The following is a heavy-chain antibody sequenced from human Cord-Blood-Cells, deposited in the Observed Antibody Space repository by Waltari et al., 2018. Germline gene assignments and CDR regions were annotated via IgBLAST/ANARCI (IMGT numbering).Heavy chain of an antibody. D-gene: IGHD4-17*01. J-gene: IGHJ4*02. V-gene: IGHV4-34*01. CDR2: INHSGST. CDR3: ARRGDGDYRYYFDY. CDR1: GGSFSGYY. Sequence: QVQLQQWGAGLLKPSETLSLTCAVYGGSFSGYYWSWIRQPPGKGLEWIGEINHSGSTNSNPSLKSRVTISVDTSKNQFSRKLSSVTAADTAVYYCARRGDGDYRYYFDYWGQGTLVTVSS.